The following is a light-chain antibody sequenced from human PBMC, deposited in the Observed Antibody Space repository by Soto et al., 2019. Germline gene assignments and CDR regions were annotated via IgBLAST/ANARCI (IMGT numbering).Light chain of an antibody. CDR2: EVS. Sequence: QSALTQPASVSGSPGQSITISCTGTSSDVGGYNYVSWYQQHPGKAPKLMIFEVSNRPSGVSNRFSGSKSGNTASLTISGPQAEAAADYYCNTYTSTSTLVFGGGTQLTVL. V-gene: IGLV2-14*01. CDR3: NTYTSTSTLV. J-gene: IGLJ2*01. CDR1: SSDVGGYNY.